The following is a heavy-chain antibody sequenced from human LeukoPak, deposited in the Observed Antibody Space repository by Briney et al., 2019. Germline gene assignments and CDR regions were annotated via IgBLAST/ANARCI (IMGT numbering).Heavy chain of an antibody. CDR1: GFTLSSYG. Sequence: GGSLRLSCAACGFTLSSYGMSWVRQAPGKGREGVSSITGSRRSTYYAPSVTGRFTISTHNSNHTLYLQMNILIAEDTAVYYCAKDDLFHASYLVYWGQGTLVTVSS. D-gene: IGHD2-2*01. J-gene: IGHJ4*02. CDR2: ITGSRRST. CDR3: AKDDLFHASYLVY. V-gene: IGHV3-23*01.